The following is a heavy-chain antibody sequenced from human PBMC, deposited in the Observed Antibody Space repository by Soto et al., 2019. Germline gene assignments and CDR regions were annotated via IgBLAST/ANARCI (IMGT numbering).Heavy chain of an antibody. J-gene: IGHJ3*02. Sequence: QVQLVQSGAEVKKPGSSVKVSCKASGGTFSSYAISWVRQAPGQGLEWMGGIIPIFGTANYAQKFQGRVTITADESTSTAYMELNSLRSEDTAVYYCARGRITIFGVVIKTVGSAFDIWGQGTMVTVSS. CDR3: ARGRITIFGVVIKTVGSAFDI. V-gene: IGHV1-69*01. CDR1: GGTFSSYA. CDR2: IIPIFGTA. D-gene: IGHD3-3*01.